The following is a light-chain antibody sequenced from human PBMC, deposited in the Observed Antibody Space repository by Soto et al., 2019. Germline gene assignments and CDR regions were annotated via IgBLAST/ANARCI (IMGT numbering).Light chain of an antibody. Sequence: QSALAQPASVSGSPGQSITISCTGTRSDVGGYNYVYWHQQHPGKAPKLMIYDVTNRPSGVSDRFSGSKSGNTASLTISGLQAEDEADYYWSSYTSSSTYVFGAGTKVTVL. J-gene: IGLJ1*01. CDR3: SSYTSSSTYV. CDR1: RSDVGGYNY. V-gene: IGLV2-14*01. CDR2: DVT.